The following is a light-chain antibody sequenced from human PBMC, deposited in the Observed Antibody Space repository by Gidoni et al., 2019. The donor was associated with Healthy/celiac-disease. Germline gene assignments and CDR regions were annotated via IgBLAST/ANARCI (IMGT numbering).Light chain of an antibody. CDR1: QSVSSSY. Sequence: IVLTPSPGTLSLSPGERATLSCRASQSVSSSYLAWYQQKPGQAPRLLSYGASSRATGIPDRFSGSGSGTDFTLTISRLEPEDFAVYYCQQYGSSPWTFGQGTKVEIK. V-gene: IGKV3-20*01. J-gene: IGKJ1*01. CDR3: QQYGSSPWT. CDR2: GAS.